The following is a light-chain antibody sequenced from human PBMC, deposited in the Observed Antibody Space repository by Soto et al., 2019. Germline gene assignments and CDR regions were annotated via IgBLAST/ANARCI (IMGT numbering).Light chain of an antibody. J-gene: IGKJ4*01. V-gene: IGKV3-11*01. CDR1: QSLSGY. CDR3: QDRGNWPICT. Sequence: EIVLVQSPASLSLSLGKRATLSCRASQSLSGYLAWYQQRPGQAPRLLIYDASHRATGIPARFTGSGSGTDFTLIISRLEPEESAVYYCQDRGNWPICTVGGGTKVDSK. CDR2: DAS.